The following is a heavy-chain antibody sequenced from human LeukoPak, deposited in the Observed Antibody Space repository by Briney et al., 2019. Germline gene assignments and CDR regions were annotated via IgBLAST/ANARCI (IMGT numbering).Heavy chain of an antibody. V-gene: IGHV4-4*07. CDR1: GGSFSGYY. D-gene: IGHD3-16*01. Sequence: SETLSLTCAVYGGSFSGYYWSWIRQPAGKGLEWIGHIYTSGSTNYNPSLKSRVTISVDTSKNQFSLKLSSVTAADTAVYYCARDGAHFPYYYYMDVWGKGTTVTISS. CDR2: IYTSGST. CDR3: ARDGAHFPYYYYMDV. J-gene: IGHJ6*03.